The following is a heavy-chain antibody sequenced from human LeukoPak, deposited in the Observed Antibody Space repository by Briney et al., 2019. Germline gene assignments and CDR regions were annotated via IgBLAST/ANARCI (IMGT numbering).Heavy chain of an antibody. CDR2: ISHSGRTM. J-gene: IGHJ6*03. CDR3: ARDSIVRGNIGNDMDV. D-gene: IGHD2-8*01. V-gene: IGHV3-11*01. CDR1: GFTFSDYY. Sequence: GGSLRLSCAASGFTFSDYYMSWIRQAPGKGLEWVSYISHSGRTMYYADSVKGRFTISRDNAKNSLYLQMISLRAGDTAVYYCARDSIVRGNIGNDMDVWGKGTTVTVSS.